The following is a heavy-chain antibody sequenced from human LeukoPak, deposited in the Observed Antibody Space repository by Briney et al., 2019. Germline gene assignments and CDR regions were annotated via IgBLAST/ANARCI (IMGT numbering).Heavy chain of an antibody. V-gene: IGHV1-58*02. CDR3: AADPYCSGGSCWYWFDP. CDR2: IVVGSGNT. CDR1: GFTFTSSA. J-gene: IGHJ5*02. D-gene: IGHD2-15*01. Sequence: ASVKASCKASGFTFTSSAMQWVRQARGQRLEWIGWIVVGSGNTNYAQKFQERVTITRDMSTSTAYMELSSLRSEDTAVYYCAADPYCSGGSCWYWFDPWGQGTLVTVSS.